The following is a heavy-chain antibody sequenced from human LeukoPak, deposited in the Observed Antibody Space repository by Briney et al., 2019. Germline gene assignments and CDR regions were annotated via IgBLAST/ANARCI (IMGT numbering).Heavy chain of an antibody. CDR2: ISGSGGST. J-gene: IGHJ1*01. CDR1: GFTFSNAW. V-gene: IGHV3-23*01. Sequence: PGGSLRLSCAASGFTFSNAWMSWVRQAPGKGLEWVSAISGSGGSTYYADSEKGRFTISRDNSKNTLYLQMNSLRAEDTAVYYCAMPLDYGPADFQHWGQGTLVTVSS. D-gene: IGHD4/OR15-4a*01. CDR3: AMPLDYGPADFQH.